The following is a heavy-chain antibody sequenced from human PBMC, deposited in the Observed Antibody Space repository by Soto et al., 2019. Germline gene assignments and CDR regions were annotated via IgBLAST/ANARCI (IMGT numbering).Heavy chain of an antibody. CDR1: GGTFSSYV. Sequence: QVQLVQSGAEVKKPGSSVKVSCKASGGTFSSYVINWVRQAPGEGLEWMGGIIPIFGTTNYAQKFQGRATITADESTRTAYMDLSGLRSEDTAVYYCARGGVVVDLRVMYDYGLDAWGQGTTVTVSS. J-gene: IGHJ6*02. V-gene: IGHV1-69*12. D-gene: IGHD2-15*01. CDR2: IIPIFGTT. CDR3: ARGGVVVDLRVMYDYGLDA.